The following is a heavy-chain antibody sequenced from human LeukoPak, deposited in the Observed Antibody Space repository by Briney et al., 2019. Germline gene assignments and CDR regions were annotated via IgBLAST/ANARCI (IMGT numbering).Heavy chain of an antibody. J-gene: IGHJ4*02. CDR1: GDSVSSNNAA. D-gene: IGHD1-14*01. CDR2: TYYRSKWYN. V-gene: IGHV6-1*01. Sequence: SQTLSLTRAISGDSVSSNNAAWHWIRQSPSRGLEWLGRTYYRSKWYNDYAVSVRSRITINPDTSKNQFSLQLNSITPEDTAIYYCTRSGIFAEPDYWGQGTLVTVSS. CDR3: TRSGIFAEPDY.